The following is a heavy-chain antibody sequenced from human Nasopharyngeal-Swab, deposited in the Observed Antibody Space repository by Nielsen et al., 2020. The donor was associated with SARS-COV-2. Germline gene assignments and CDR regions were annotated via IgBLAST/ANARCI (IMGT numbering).Heavy chain of an antibody. CDR3: AKSIVVVPAAIGAGVPDV. V-gene: IGHV3-30*18. D-gene: IGHD2-2*01. Sequence: GESLKISCAASGFTFSSYGMHWVRQAPGKGLEWVAVISYDGSNKYYADSVKVRFTISRDNSKNTLYLQMNSLRAEDTAVYYCAKSIVVVPAAIGAGVPDVWGKGTTVTISS. CDR2: ISYDGSNK. J-gene: IGHJ6*04. CDR1: GFTFSSYG.